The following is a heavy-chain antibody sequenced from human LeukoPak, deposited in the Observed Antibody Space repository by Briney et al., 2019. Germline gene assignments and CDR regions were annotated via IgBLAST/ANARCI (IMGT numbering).Heavy chain of an antibody. J-gene: IGHJ6*02. CDR2: INPNSGGT. V-gene: IGHV1-2*02. D-gene: IGHD2-2*02. Sequence: ASVKVSCKASGYTFTGYYMHWVRQAPGQGLEWMGWINPNSGGTNYAQKFQGRVTMTRDTSIGTAYMELSRLRSDDTAVYYCARDILGYCSSTSCYTNYYYGMDVWGQGTTVTVSS. CDR1: GYTFTGYY. CDR3: ARDILGYCSSTSCYTNYYYGMDV.